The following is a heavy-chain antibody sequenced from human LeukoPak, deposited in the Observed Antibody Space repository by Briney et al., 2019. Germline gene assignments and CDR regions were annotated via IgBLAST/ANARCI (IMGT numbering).Heavy chain of an antibody. Sequence: GASVKVSCKSSGYPFTNYYTHWVRQAPRQGLEWMGVINPSGGYTTYAQEFQGRVTMTSDTSTSTLYMELSSLTSEDTAIYYCARREGSLVFDYWGQGTLVTV. D-gene: IGHD1-26*01. CDR1: GYPFTNYY. CDR2: INPSGGYT. J-gene: IGHJ4*02. V-gene: IGHV1-46*01. CDR3: ARREGSLVFDY.